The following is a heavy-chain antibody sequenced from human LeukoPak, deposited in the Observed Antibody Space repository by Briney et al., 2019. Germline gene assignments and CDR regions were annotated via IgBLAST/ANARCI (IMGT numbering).Heavy chain of an antibody. CDR3: ATDKVDTMVRGVIITSDY. CDR2: FDPEDGET. V-gene: IGHV1-24*01. CDR1: GYTLTELS. Sequence: ASVNVSCKVSGYTLTELSMHWVRQAPGKGLEWMGGFDPEDGETIYAQKFQGRVTMTEDTSTDTAYMELSSLRSEDTAVYYCATDKVDTMVRGVIITSDYWGQGTLVTVSS. J-gene: IGHJ4*02. D-gene: IGHD3-10*01.